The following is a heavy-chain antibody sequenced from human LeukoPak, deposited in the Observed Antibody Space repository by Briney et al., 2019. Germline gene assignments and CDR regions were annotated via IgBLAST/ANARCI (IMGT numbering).Heavy chain of an antibody. J-gene: IGHJ4*02. CDR3: ARDKTTVFKNDFDS. D-gene: IGHD1-14*01. V-gene: IGHV3-48*04. Sequence: PGGSLRLSCAASGFTFSDYSMNWVRQAPGKGLEWLSFIGGRGSTVYYADSVKGRFTISRDNAKRSLYLQMNSLRVEDTALYYCARDKTTVFKNDFDSWGQGTLVTVSP. CDR2: IGGRGSTV. CDR1: GFTFSDYS.